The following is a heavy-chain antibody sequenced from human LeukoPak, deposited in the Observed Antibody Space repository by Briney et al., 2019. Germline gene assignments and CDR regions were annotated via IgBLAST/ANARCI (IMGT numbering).Heavy chain of an antibody. J-gene: IGHJ4*02. V-gene: IGHV1-69*04. CDR1: GGTFSSYA. CDR3: TGGDYYDNSGYYRPDIYYFDY. CDR2: IIPIFGIA. D-gene: IGHD3-22*01. Sequence: SVKVSCKASGGTFSSYAISWVRQAPGQGLEWMGRIIPIFGIANYAQKFQGRVTITADKSTSTAYMELSSLRSEDTAVYYCTGGDYYDNSGYYRPDIYYFDYWGQGTLVTVSS.